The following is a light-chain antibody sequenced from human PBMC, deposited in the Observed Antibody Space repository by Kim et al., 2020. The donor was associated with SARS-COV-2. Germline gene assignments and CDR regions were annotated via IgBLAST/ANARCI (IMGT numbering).Light chain of an antibody. CDR2: GNN. Sequence: SSELTQDPAVSVALGQTVRITCQGDSLRSYYATWYQQKPGQATIVVIYGNNNRLSGIPDRFSGSSSGDTASLTITGTQAGDEADYYCNSRGSNDNVLFGGGTKLTVL. CDR1: SLRSYY. V-gene: IGLV3-19*01. CDR3: NSRGSNDNVL. J-gene: IGLJ2*01.